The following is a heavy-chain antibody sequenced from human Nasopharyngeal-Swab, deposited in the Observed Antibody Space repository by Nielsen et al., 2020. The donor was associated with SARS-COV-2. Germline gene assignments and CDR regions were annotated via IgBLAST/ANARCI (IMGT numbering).Heavy chain of an antibody. J-gene: IGHJ6*02. Sequence: GESLKISCAASGFTFRDYSMNWVRQAPGKGLEWVSSIGRYGTDIFHADSVKGRFSVFRDAANKSIYLQMRSLRAEDTAVYYCARGTVFGVANGMDVWGQGTTVTASS. V-gene: IGHV3-21*01. CDR1: GFTFRDYS. CDR2: IGRYGTDI. D-gene: IGHD3-3*01. CDR3: ARGTVFGVANGMDV.